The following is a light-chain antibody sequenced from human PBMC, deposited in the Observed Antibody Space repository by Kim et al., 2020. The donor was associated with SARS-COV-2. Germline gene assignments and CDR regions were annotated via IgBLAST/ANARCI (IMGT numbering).Light chain of an antibody. J-gene: IGKJ5*01. CDR1: QDIRNR. CDR2: DAS. CDR3: QHYDNLLSIT. V-gene: IGKV1-33*01. Sequence: DIQMTQSPSSLSASVGDRVTITCQASQDIRNRINWYQQKPGKAPKLLIYDASNLETGVPSRFSGGGSGTEFTFTISSLQPEDIAIYYCQHYDNLLSITFGQGTRLEIK.